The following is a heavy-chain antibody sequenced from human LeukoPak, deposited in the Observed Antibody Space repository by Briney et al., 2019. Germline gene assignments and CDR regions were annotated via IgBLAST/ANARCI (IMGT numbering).Heavy chain of an antibody. Sequence: GGSLRLSCLTSGFTFSTNAMSWVRQAPGKGLEWISGISGSGASTYYADSVTGRFTISRDNSRNTLYLQMNSLRGDDTAVYYCAKDVGKWESLHFFDYRGQGTLVTVSS. CDR3: AKDVGKWESLHFFDY. CDR1: GFTFSTNA. J-gene: IGHJ4*02. CDR2: ISGSGAST. V-gene: IGHV3-23*01. D-gene: IGHD1-26*01.